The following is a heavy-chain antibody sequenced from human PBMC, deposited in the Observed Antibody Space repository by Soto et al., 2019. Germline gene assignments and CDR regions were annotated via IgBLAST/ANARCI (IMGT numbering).Heavy chain of an antibody. V-gene: IGHV3-49*03. D-gene: IGHD3-3*01. CDR2: IRSKAYGGTT. J-gene: IGHJ6*04. CDR3: TRNYDFWSGYQAMMDV. Sequence: PGGSLRLSCTASGFTFGDYAMSWFRQAPGKGLGWVGFIRSKAYGGTTEYAASVKGRFTISRDDSKSIAYLQMNSLKTEDTAVYYCTRNYDFWSGYQAMMDVWGKGTTVTVSS. CDR1: GFTFGDYA.